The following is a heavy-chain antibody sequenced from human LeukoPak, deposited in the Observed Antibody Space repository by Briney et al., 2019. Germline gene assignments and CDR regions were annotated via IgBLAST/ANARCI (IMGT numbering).Heavy chain of an antibody. CDR1: GYTFTSYD. CDR3: ARNVPSTGDFVY. CDR2: MNPNSGNT. Sequence: GASVKVSCKASGYTFTSYDINWVRQATVQGLEWMGWMNPNSGNTGYAQKFQGRVTMTRDTSISTAYMELSSLTSEDTAVYYCARNVPSTGDFVYWGQGTLVTVSS. D-gene: IGHD3-10*01. V-gene: IGHV1-8*01. J-gene: IGHJ4*02.